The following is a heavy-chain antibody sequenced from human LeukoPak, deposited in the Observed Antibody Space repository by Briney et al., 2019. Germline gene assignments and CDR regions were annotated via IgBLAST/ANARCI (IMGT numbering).Heavy chain of an antibody. Sequence: GALRLSCAASGFTFSSYAMSWVRQAPGKGLEWVSGISGSGGSTYYADSVKGRFTISRDNSKNTLYLQMNSLRAEDTAMYYCAKSVPAAYYSFAYWGQGALVTVSS. D-gene: IGHD2-2*01. J-gene: IGHJ4*02. CDR2: ISGSGGST. V-gene: IGHV3-23*01. CDR1: GFTFSSYA. CDR3: AKSVPAAYYSFAY.